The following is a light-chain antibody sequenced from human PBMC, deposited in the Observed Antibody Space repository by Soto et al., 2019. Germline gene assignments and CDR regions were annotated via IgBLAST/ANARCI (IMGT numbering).Light chain of an antibody. CDR1: QSVSSSY. CDR3: QQGTDWPPGT. J-gene: IGKJ1*01. Sequence: EIVLTQSPGTLSFSPGERATLSCRASQSVSSSYLAWYQQKPGQAPRLLIYDASNRATGIPDRFRGSGSGTDFTLTISSLEPEDFALYYCQQGTDWPPGTFGQGTKVDIK. V-gene: IGKV3D-20*02. CDR2: DAS.